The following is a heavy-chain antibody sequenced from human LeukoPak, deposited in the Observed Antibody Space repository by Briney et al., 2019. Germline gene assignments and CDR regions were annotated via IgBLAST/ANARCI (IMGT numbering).Heavy chain of an antibody. CDR2: IYHRGTT. Sequence: SETLSLTCTVSSYSISSNYYWGWIRQPPGKGLEWIGSIYHRGTTYYNPSLKSRVSISVDTSKNQFSLKLNSVTAADTAVYYCARVVVYAYAFDYWGQGTLVTVSS. CDR3: ARVVVYAYAFDY. CDR1: SYSISSNYY. J-gene: IGHJ4*02. V-gene: IGHV4-38-2*02. D-gene: IGHD2-8*02.